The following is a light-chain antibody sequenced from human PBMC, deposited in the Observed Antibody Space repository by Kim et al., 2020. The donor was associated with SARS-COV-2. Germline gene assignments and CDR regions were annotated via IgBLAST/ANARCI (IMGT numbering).Light chain of an antibody. V-gene: IGKV1-16*01. CDR2: AVS. Sequence: AAIGDTVTITCRASQDSNTDLAWLQQRPGEAPKSLIYAVSSLESGVPSRFSGSGSATYFTLTISIRQPEDFATYYCQQYTTYPLTFGGGTKVDIK. CDR3: QQYTTYPLT. J-gene: IGKJ4*01. CDR1: QDSNTD.